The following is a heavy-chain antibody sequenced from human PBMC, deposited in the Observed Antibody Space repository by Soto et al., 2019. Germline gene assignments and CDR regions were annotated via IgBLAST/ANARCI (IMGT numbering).Heavy chain of an antibody. Sequence: GWSLRLSCTASGFTFGDYAMSWFRQAPGKGLEWVGFIRSKAYGGTTEYAASVKGRFTISRDDSRSIAYLQMNSLKTEDTAVYYCTSVRQLAGGYYGMDVWGQETTVTVSS. V-gene: IGHV3-49*03. D-gene: IGHD6-6*01. CDR1: GFTFGDYA. J-gene: IGHJ6*02. CDR2: IRSKAYGGTT. CDR3: TSVRQLAGGYYGMDV.